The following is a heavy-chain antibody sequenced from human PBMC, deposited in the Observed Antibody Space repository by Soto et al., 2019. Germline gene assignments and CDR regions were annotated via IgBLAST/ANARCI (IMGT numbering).Heavy chain of an antibody. CDR3: ARDRGDDS. D-gene: IGHD3-16*01. V-gene: IGHV3-7*03. CDR1: GFTFSNHW. CDR2: IKADGSEK. J-gene: IGHJ5*01. Sequence: EVHLVESGGGLVQPGGSLRLSCAGSGFTFSNHWMNWVRQAPGKGLEWVANIKADGSEKYYVDSVKGRFTISRDNAKNSLYLQMNSLRAEDTAVYYCARDRGDDSWGQGTLVTVSS.